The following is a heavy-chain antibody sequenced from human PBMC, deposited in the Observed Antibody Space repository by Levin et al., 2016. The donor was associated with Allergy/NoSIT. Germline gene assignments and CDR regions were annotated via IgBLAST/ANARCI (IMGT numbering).Heavy chain of an antibody. V-gene: IGHV5-51*01. CDR3: ARRYCTGTSCNRRVSDSFDI. J-gene: IGHJ3*02. D-gene: IGHD2-2*02. Sequence: VRQMPGKGLEWMGIIYPGDSDTRYSPSFQGQVTLSADKSSTTAYLQWSSLKASDTAIYYCARRYCTGTSCNRRVSDSFDIWGQGTMVTVSS. CDR2: IYPGDSDT.